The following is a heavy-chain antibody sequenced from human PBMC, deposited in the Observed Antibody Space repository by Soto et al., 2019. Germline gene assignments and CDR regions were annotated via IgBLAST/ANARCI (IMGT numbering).Heavy chain of an antibody. D-gene: IGHD3-22*01. CDR2: ISYDGSNK. V-gene: IGHV3-30-3*01. Sequence: QVQLVESGGGVVQPGRSLRLSCAASGFTFSSYAMHWVRQAPGKGLEWVAVISYDGSNKYYADSVKGRFTISRDNSKNTLYLQMNSLRAEDTAVYYCARDGRDYYDSSGYYHDYWGQGTLVTVSS. CDR3: ARDGRDYYDSSGYYHDY. J-gene: IGHJ4*02. CDR1: GFTFSSYA.